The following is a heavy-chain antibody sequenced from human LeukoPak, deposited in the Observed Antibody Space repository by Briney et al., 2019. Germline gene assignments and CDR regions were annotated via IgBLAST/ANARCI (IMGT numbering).Heavy chain of an antibody. D-gene: IGHD2-15*01. Sequence: ASVKVSCKVSGYTLTELSMHWVRQAPGKGLEWMGGFDPEDGEAIYAQKFQGRVTMTEDTSTDTAYMELSSLRSEDTAVYYCATEIPPRYCSGGSCYSSRVDAFDIWGQGTMVTVSS. CDR1: GYTLTELS. CDR2: FDPEDGEA. V-gene: IGHV1-24*01. J-gene: IGHJ3*02. CDR3: ATEIPPRYCSGGSCYSSRVDAFDI.